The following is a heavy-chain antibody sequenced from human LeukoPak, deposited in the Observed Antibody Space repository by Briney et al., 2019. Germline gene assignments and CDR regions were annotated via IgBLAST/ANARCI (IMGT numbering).Heavy chain of an antibody. V-gene: IGHV1-2*02. CDR1: GYTFTGYY. J-gene: IGHJ1*01. CDR2: INPNSGGT. CDR3: ARVWLPSYYDSSGYWEYFQH. Sequence: GASAKVSCKASGYTFTGYYMHWVRQAPGQGLEWMGWINPNSGGTNYAQKFQGRVTMTRDTSISTAYMELSRLRSDDTAVYYCARVWLPSYYDSSGYWEYFQHWGQGTLVTVSS. D-gene: IGHD3-22*01.